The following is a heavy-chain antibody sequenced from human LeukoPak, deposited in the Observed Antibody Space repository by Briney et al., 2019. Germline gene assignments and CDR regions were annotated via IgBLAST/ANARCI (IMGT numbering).Heavy chain of an antibody. Sequence: PSETLSLTCAVSGGSISSGDYSWSWIRQPPGKGLEWIGYIYYSGSTHYNPSLKSRVTISVDTSKNQFSLKLSSVTAADTAVYYCARTGSVGATRIYFDYWGQGTLVTVSS. J-gene: IGHJ4*02. CDR2: IYYSGST. CDR3: ARTGSVGATRIYFDY. CDR1: GGSISSGDYS. V-gene: IGHV4-30-4*07. D-gene: IGHD1-26*01.